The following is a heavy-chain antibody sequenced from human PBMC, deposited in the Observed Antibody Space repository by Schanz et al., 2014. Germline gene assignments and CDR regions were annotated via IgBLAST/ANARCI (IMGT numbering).Heavy chain of an antibody. CDR3: AKQIHYDILTVTRN. D-gene: IGHD3-9*01. J-gene: IGHJ4*02. Sequence: EVQLLDSGGGLVQPGGSLRLSCAVSGFTVSSNHMSWVRQAPGKGLEWVSTIYASGATYYADSVKRRFTISRDISKNTLHLQVTSLRAEDTAVYYCAKQIHYDILTVTRNWGQGTLVTVSS. CDR1: GFTVSSNH. V-gene: IGHV3-66*01. CDR2: IYASGAT.